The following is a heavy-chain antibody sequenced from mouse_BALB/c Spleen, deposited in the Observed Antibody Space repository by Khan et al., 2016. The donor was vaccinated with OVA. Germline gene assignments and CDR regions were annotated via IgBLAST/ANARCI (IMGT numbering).Heavy chain of an antibody. Sequence: QIQLVQSGPELKKPGETVKISCKASGYTFTNYGMNWVKQAPGKGLKWMGWINTYTGEPTYTDDFKGRFAFSLETSASTAYLQINNLKIEDMATFFCGRGARYWYLDVCGTGTTATVSS. D-gene: IGHD3-1*01. J-gene: IGHJ1*03. CDR1: GYTFTNYG. CDR2: INTYTGEP. CDR3: GRGARYWYLDV. V-gene: IGHV9-1*02.